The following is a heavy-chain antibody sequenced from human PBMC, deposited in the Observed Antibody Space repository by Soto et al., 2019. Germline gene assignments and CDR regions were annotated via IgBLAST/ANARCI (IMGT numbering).Heavy chain of an antibody. Sequence: EVQLLESGGGLVQPGGSLRLSCEASGFTFSDYVMSWVRQGPGKGLEWVSTIGGAYDTYYADSVKGRFTISRDNSKSTLFLQMNNLRAEDTALYFCAKDGTTGGQHYYGMDVWGQGTTVTVSS. CDR3: AKDGTTGGQHYYGMDV. J-gene: IGHJ6*02. CDR1: GFTFSDYV. CDR2: IGGAYDT. D-gene: IGHD2-15*01. V-gene: IGHV3-23*01.